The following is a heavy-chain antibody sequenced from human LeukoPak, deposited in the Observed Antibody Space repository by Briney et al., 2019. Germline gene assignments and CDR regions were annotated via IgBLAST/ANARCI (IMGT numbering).Heavy chain of an antibody. CDR2: IGTYNGNT. V-gene: IGHV1-18*01. CDR3: ARGRLKRVPFTKVAGALDY. CDR1: GYTFRNYG. Sequence: GASVKVSCKASGYTFRNYGITWVRQAPGQGLEWMGWIGTYNGNTDYAQKFQGRVIMTADTSTTTAHMELRSLRSDDTAVYYCARGRLKRVPFTKVAGALDYWGQGTRATVSS. J-gene: IGHJ4*02. D-gene: IGHD6-19*01.